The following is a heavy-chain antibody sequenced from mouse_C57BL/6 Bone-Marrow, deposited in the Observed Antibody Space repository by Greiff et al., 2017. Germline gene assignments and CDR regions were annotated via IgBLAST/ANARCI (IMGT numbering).Heavy chain of an antibody. V-gene: IGHV1-69*01. Sequence: QVQLQQPGAELVMPGASVKLSCKASGYTFTSYWMHWVKQRPGQGLEWIGEIDPSDSYTNYNQKFKGKSTLTVDKSSSTAYMQLSSLTSEDSAVYYCARHYSNYERFAYWGQGTLVTVSA. CDR2: IDPSDSYT. D-gene: IGHD2-5*01. CDR3: ARHYSNYERFAY. CDR1: GYTFTSYW. J-gene: IGHJ3*01.